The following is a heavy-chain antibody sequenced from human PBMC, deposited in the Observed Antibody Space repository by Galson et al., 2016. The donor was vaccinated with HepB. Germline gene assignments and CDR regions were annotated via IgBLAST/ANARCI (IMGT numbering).Heavy chain of an antibody. V-gene: IGHV2-70*04. Sequence: PALVKPTQTLTLTCVFSGFSLDTREMTVGWIRQPPGKALEWLARLDWDDDKVYNSLLETRLTVSKDTTRNQVDLSMTNMDPVDTATYYCARLRMGSGLRTFDYWGRGLFVTVSS. D-gene: IGHD3-10*01. J-gene: IGHJ4*02. CDR1: GFSLDTREMT. CDR2: LDWDDDK. CDR3: ARLRMGSGLRTFDY.